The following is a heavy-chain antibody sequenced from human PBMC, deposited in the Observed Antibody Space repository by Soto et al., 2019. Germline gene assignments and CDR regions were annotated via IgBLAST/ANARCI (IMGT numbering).Heavy chain of an antibody. Sequence: EVQLLESGGGLIQPGGSLRLSCAASGFTFSSNDMSWVRQAPGKGLEWASSISASGRSLFYADAVKGRFTISRDNSKNTLYLPMSSLPAEDTAVYYCAKGTSKLDYWGQGTLVTVSS. J-gene: IGHJ4*02. CDR3: AKGTSKLDY. D-gene: IGHD2-2*01. V-gene: IGHV3-23*01. CDR2: ISASGRSL. CDR1: GFTFSSND.